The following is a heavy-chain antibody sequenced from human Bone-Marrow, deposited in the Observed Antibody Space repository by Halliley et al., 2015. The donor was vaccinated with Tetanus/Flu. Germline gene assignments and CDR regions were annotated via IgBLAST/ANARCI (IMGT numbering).Heavy chain of an antibody. J-gene: IGHJ6*02. D-gene: IGHD2-21*01. Sequence: SLRLSCAASGFTFDDYAMHWVRQAPGKGLEWVSGISWNSDTIGYADSVKGRFTISRDNAKNSLYLQMNSLRPEDTALYYCAREGGFYSYYCTLDVWGQGTTVTVSS. CDR3: AREGGFYSYYCTLDV. V-gene: IGHV3-9*01. CDR2: ISWNSDTI. CDR1: GFTFDDYA.